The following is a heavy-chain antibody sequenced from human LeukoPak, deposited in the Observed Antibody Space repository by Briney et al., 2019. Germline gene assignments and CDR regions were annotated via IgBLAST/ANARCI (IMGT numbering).Heavy chain of an antibody. Sequence: PGRSLRLSCSASGFTFSSYGMHWVRQAPGKGLEWVAVISYDGSNKYYADSVKGRFTISRDNSKNTLYLQMNSLRAEDTAVYYCAKAMIARHAWFQHWGQGTLVTVSS. V-gene: IGHV3-30*18. CDR1: GFTFSSYG. D-gene: IGHD6-6*01. CDR2: ISYDGSNK. CDR3: AKAMIARHAWFQH. J-gene: IGHJ1*01.